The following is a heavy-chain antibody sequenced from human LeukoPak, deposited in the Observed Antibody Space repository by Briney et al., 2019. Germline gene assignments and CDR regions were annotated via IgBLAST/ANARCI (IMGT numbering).Heavy chain of an antibody. CDR3: AREGSHYYDSSGYYINPFDY. Sequence: GGSLRLSCEASGFTVTSNYMSWVRQAPGKGLERVSVIYSGGSTYYADSVKGRFTISRDISKNTAYLQMNSLRAEDTAVYYCAREGSHYYDSSGYYINPFDYWGQGTLVTVSS. V-gene: IGHV3-53*01. J-gene: IGHJ4*02. D-gene: IGHD3-22*01. CDR2: IYSGGST. CDR1: GFTVTSNY.